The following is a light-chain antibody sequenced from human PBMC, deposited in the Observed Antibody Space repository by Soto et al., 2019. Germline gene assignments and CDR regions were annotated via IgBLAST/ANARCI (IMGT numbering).Light chain of an antibody. Sequence: IVLTLSAGALSLSPGRRATISCGSSQSVASGYFAWYQQKPGQAPRLLIYAASRRATGIPDRFSGSGSGTDYTLTISRLEPEDFAVYYCQQYSTSPTFGQGTRLEIK. J-gene: IGKJ5*01. CDR2: AAS. CDR3: QQYSTSPT. CDR1: QSVASGY. V-gene: IGKV3-20*01.